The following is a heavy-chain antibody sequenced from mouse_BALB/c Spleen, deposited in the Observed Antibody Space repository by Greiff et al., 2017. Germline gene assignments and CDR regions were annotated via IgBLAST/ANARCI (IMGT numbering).Heavy chain of an antibody. CDR3: ASDGTAAFYFDY. J-gene: IGHJ2*01. D-gene: IGHD2-3*01. CDR2: ISSGGST. CDR1: GFTFSSYA. Sequence: EVKLVESGGGLVKPGGSLKLSCAASGFTFSSYAMSWVRQTPEKRLEWVASISSGGSTYYPDSVKGRFTISRDNARDILYLQMSSLRSEDTAMYYCASDGTAAFYFDYWGQGTTLTVSA. V-gene: IGHV5-6-5*01.